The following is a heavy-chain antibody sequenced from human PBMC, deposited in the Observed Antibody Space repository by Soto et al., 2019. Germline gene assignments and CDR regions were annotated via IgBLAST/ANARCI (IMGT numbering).Heavy chain of an antibody. Sequence: QVQLQESGPGLVKPSETLSLTCTVSGASISGNYWSWIRQPPGKGLEWIGYIYDSGSSNYSPSLQGRVSMSVDRSKNQFSLALPSATAADTALYFCARYRRGTGWYYLDYWGQGILVTVSS. CDR1: GASISGNY. J-gene: IGHJ4*02. V-gene: IGHV4-59*01. CDR3: ARYRRGTGWYYLDY. CDR2: IYDSGSS. D-gene: IGHD6-19*01.